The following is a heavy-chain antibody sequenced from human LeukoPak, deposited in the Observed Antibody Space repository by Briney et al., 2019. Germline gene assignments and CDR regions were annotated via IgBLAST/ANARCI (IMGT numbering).Heavy chain of an antibody. Sequence: GGSLRLSCAASGFTFSSYAKSRVRQAPGKELEWVSAISGSGGSTYYADSVKGRFTISRDNSKNTLYLQMNSLRAEDTAVYYCASRSRDGCNTNDYWGQGTLVTVSS. CDR2: ISGSGGST. J-gene: IGHJ4*02. CDR3: ASRSRDGCNTNDY. CDR1: GFTFSSYA. D-gene: IGHD5-24*01. V-gene: IGHV3-23*01.